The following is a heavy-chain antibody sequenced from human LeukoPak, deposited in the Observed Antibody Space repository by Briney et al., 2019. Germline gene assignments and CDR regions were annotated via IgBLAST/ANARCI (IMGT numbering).Heavy chain of an antibody. D-gene: IGHD2-15*01. CDR3: ARALQLYNWFDP. V-gene: IGHV5-51*01. CDR2: IYPGDSDT. Sequence: GESLKISCKGSGYNFTNYWIGWVRQTPGKGLEWMGIIYPGDSDTRYSPSFQGQVTISADKSISTAYLQWSSLKASDTAMYYCARALQLYNWFDPWGQGTLVTVSS. CDR1: GYNFTNYW. J-gene: IGHJ5*02.